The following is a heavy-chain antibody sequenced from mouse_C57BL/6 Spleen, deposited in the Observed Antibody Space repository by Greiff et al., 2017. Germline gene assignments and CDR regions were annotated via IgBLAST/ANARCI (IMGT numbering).Heavy chain of an antibody. J-gene: IGHJ2*01. CDR1: GYTFTSYW. CDR3: YSVYYDYDGFDY. V-gene: IGHV1-72*01. CDR2: IDPNSGGT. Sequence: QVQLKQPGAELVKPGASVKLSCKASGYTFTSYWMHWVKQRPGRGLEWIGRIDPNSGGTKYNEKFKSKATLTVDKPSSTAYMPRSSLPSEYSAVYYCYSVYYDYDGFDYWGQGTTLTVSS. D-gene: IGHD2-4*01.